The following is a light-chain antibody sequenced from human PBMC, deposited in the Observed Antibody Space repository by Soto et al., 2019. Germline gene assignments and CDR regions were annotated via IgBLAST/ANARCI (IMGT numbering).Light chain of an antibody. Sequence: QTVVTQEPSFSVSPGGTVTLTCGLSSGSVSTSYYPSWYQQTPGQAPRTLIYSANTRSSGVPDRFSGPILGNKAALTITGAQADDESDYYCVLYMGSGIWMFGGGTKLTVL. CDR1: SGSVSTSYY. J-gene: IGLJ3*02. CDR3: VLYMGSGIWM. V-gene: IGLV8-61*01. CDR2: SAN.